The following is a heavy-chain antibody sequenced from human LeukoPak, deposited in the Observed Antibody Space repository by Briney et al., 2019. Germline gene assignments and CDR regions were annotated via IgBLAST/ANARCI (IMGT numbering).Heavy chain of an antibody. Sequence: GGSLRLSCAASGFTFSSYAMHWVRQAPGKGLEWVAVISYDGSNKYYADSVKGRFTISRDNSKNTLYLQMNSLRAEDTAVYYCARKRSPGAFDIWGQGTMVTVSS. CDR3: ARKRSPGAFDI. CDR2: ISYDGSNK. J-gene: IGHJ3*02. V-gene: IGHV3-30*04. CDR1: GFTFSSYA.